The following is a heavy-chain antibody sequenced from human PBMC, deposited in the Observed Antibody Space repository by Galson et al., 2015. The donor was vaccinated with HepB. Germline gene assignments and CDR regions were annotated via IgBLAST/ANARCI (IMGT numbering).Heavy chain of an antibody. CDR2: ISGSGGST. CDR3: ADGGYDPAVLGDY. J-gene: IGHJ4*02. CDR1: GFTFSSYA. V-gene: IGHV3-23*01. D-gene: IGHD5-12*01. Sequence: SLRLSCAASGFTFSSYAMSWVRQAPGKGLEWVSAISGSGGSTYYADSVKGRFTISRDNSKNTLYLQMNSLRAEDTAVYYCADGGYDPAVLGDYWGQGTLVTVSS.